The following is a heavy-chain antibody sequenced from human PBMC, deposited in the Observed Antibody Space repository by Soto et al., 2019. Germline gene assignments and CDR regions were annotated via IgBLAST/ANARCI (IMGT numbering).Heavy chain of an antibody. CDR3: ARVDSFYGMDV. Sequence: SETLSLTCAVYGGSFSGYYWSWIRQPPGKGLEWIGEINHSGSTNYNPSLKSRVTISVDTSKNQFSLKLSSVTAADTAVYYCARVDSFYGMDVWGQGTTVTVSS. D-gene: IGHD2-21*01. V-gene: IGHV4-34*01. J-gene: IGHJ6*02. CDR2: INHSGST. CDR1: GGSFSGYY.